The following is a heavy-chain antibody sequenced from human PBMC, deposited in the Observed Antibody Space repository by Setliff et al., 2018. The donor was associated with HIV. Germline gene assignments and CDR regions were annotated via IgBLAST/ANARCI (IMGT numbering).Heavy chain of an antibody. Sequence: KASETLSLTCVVSGYSISSGYYWGWIRQPPGTGLEWIGSFYHSTTYYNPSLKSRVTISVDTSKNQFSLKLISVTAADTAVYYCARGSKGGFFDYWGQGTLVTVSS. D-gene: IGHD3-16*01. V-gene: IGHV4-38-2*01. CDR1: GYSISSGYY. CDR2: FYHSTT. J-gene: IGHJ4*02. CDR3: ARGSKGGFFDY.